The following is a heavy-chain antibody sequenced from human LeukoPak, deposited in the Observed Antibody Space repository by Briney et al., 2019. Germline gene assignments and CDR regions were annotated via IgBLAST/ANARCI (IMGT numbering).Heavy chain of an antibody. CDR3: AKPLYGDYVLDYFDY. CDR1: GFTFSSYA. D-gene: IGHD4-17*01. V-gene: IGHV3-23*01. J-gene: IGHJ4*02. Sequence: PGGSLRLSCAASGFTFSSYAMSWVRQAPGKGLEWVSAISGSGGSTYYADSVKGRFTISRDNSKNTLYLQMNSLRAEDTAVYYCAKPLYGDYVLDYFDYWGQGTLVTVSS. CDR2: ISGSGGST.